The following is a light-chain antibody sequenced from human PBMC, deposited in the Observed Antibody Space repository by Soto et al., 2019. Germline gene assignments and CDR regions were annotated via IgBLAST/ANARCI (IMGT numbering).Light chain of an antibody. CDR2: DAS. CDR3: QQRSSWPPT. CDR1: QSVSSY. Sequence: EIVLTQSPATLSLSPGERATLSCRASQSVSSYLAWYQQKPGQAPRLLIYDASNRATGIPARFSGRGSGTDFSLTISSLEPEDCAVYYCQQRSSWPPTFGPGTTVDIK. V-gene: IGKV3-11*01. J-gene: IGKJ3*01.